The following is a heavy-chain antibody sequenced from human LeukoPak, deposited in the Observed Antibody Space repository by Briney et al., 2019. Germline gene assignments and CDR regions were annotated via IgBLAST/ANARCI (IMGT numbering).Heavy chain of an antibody. V-gene: IGHV3-23*01. Sequence: GGSLRLSCAASGFTFSSYAMSWVRQAPGKGLEWVSVISGSGGYTYYADSVNGRFTISRDSSKNILNLQMSSLRDEDTAVYYCATNPYGGHYFDYWGQGTLVTVS. CDR1: GFTFSSYA. D-gene: IGHD4-23*01. CDR3: ATNPYGGHYFDY. CDR2: ISGSGGYT. J-gene: IGHJ4*02.